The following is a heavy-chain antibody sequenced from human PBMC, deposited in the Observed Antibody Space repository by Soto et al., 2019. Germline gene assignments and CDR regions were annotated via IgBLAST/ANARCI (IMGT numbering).Heavy chain of an antibody. CDR1: GFRISIYS. CDR3: VTMVRGANYYYMGV. J-gene: IGHJ6*03. D-gene: IGHD3-10*01. CDR2: ISSSSSYI. Sequence: GSLRRSCAASGFRISIYSMNWGRQNTGKGLEWVSSISSSSSYIYYADSVKGRFTISRDNAKNSLYLQMNSLRAEDTAVYYCVTMVRGANYYYMGVWGKGTTVTVSS. V-gene: IGHV3-21*01.